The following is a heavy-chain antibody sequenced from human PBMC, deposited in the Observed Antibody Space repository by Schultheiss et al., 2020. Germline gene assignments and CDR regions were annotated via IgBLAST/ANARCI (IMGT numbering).Heavy chain of an antibody. CDR3: AVQDPWAGNLLHY. CDR1: GGSISSGSYY. CDR2: IYPTGTV. J-gene: IGHJ4*02. D-gene: IGHD1-1*01. V-gene: IGHV4-61*02. Sequence: SETLSLTCTVSGGSISSGSYYWGWIRQPAGKALEWIGRIYPTGTVSYNSALQSRVTISVDMSRNRFSLRLTSLSVADTAVYYCAVQDPWAGNLLHYWGQGALVTVSS.